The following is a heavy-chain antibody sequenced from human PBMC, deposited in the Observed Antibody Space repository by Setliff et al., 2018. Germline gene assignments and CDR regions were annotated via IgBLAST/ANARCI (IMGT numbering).Heavy chain of an antibody. CDR3: ARVPRIIIMVGVISHYYYMDV. CDR1: GFSFHDYG. V-gene: IGHV3-20*04. CDR2: INWNGVSI. Sequence: RPGGSLRLSCAVSGFSFHDYGMGWVRQAPGKGLEWVSSINWNGVSIGYADSVKGRFTISRDNAKNSLYLQMNSLRAEDTALYYCARVPRIIIMVGVISHYYYMDVWGKGTTVTVSS. D-gene: IGHD3-3*02. J-gene: IGHJ6*03.